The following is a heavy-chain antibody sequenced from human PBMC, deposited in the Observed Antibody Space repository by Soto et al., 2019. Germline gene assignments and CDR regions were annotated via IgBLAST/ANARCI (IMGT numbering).Heavy chain of an antibody. D-gene: IGHD2-21*02. Sequence: QVQLVQSGAEVKKPGSSVKVSCKASGGTFSSYAISWVRQAPGQGLEWMGGIIHIFGTANYAQKFQGRVTITADDSTSTAYMELSSLRSEDTAVYYCARDGAADCGGDCYSGFDYWGQGTLGTVSS. CDR3: ARDGAADCGGDCYSGFDY. V-gene: IGHV1-69*01. CDR1: GGTFSSYA. CDR2: IIHIFGTA. J-gene: IGHJ4*02.